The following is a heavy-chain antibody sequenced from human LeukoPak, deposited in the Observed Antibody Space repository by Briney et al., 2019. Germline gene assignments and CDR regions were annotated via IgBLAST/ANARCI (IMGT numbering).Heavy chain of an antibody. Sequence: SETLSLTCTVSVGSINTYYWSWIRQPPGKGLEWIGYIYSSGSTNYNPSLKSRVTISLDTSKNQFSLNLSSVTAADTAVYYCARGPHFDYRGQGTLVAVSS. CDR2: IYSSGST. J-gene: IGHJ4*02. CDR3: ARGPHFDY. CDR1: VGSINTYY. V-gene: IGHV4-59*01.